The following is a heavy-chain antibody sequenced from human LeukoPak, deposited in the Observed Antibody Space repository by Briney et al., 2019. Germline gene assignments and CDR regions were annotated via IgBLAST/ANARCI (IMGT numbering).Heavy chain of an antibody. D-gene: IGHD4-17*01. CDR1: GWSFSGYY. J-gene: IGHJ2*01. CDR2: INHSGST. CDR3: ARAAPTTVTRRYFDL. Sequence: SETLSLTCAVSGWSFSGYYWSWIRQPPGKGLEWIGEINHSGSTNYNPSLKSRVTISVDTSKNQFSLKLSFVSAADTAVYYFARAAPTTVTRRYFDLWGRGTLVTVSS. V-gene: IGHV4-34*01.